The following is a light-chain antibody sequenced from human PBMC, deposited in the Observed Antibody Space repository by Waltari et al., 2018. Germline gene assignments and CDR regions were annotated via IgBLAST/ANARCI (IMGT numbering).Light chain of an antibody. Sequence: QQAEKGRRYLMKVNSDRSHSRGDEIPGRFSGSSSGAGRYLTISNLQSEDEADYYCPTGGDGTWVFGGGTELTVL. J-gene: IGLJ3*02. CDR3: PTGGDGTWV. V-gene: IGLV4-69*01. CDR2: VNSDRSH.